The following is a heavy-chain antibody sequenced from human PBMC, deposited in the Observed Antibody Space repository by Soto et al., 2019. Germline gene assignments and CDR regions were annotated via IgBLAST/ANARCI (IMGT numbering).Heavy chain of an antibody. J-gene: IGHJ4*02. V-gene: IGHV1-24*01. CDR3: ATLYCSGGSCYGYFDY. CDR1: GYTLTELS. CDR2: FDPEDGET. D-gene: IGHD2-15*01. Sequence: ASVKVSCKVSGYTLTELSMHWVRQAPGKGLEWMGGFDPEDGETIYAQKFQGRVTMTEDTSTDTAYMELSSLRSEDTAVYYCATLYCSGGSCYGYFDYWGQGTLVTVSS.